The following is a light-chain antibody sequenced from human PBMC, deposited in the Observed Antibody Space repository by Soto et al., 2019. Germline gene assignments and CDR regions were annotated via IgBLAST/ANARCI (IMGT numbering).Light chain of an antibody. CDR2: KAS. V-gene: IGKV1-5*03. Sequence: DIQMTQSPSTLSASVGDRVTITCRASQINSSWLAWYQQKPGKAPKLLIYKASTLKSGVPSRFSGSGSGTEFTLTISSLQPDDFATYYCHQYNSYPWTFGQGTKVEIK. CDR3: HQYNSYPWT. CDR1: QINSSW. J-gene: IGKJ1*01.